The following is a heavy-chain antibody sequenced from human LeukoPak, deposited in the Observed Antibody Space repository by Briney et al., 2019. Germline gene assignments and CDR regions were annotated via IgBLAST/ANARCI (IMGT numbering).Heavy chain of an antibody. CDR2: IYYSGST. CDR1: GGSISSGGYY. Sequence: PSETLSLTCTVSGGSISSGGYYWSWIRQHPGKGLEWIGYIYYSGSTYYNPSHKSRVTISVDTSKNQFSLKLSSVTAADTAVYYCARDYYGSGRYYYYYMDVWGKGTTVTVSS. D-gene: IGHD3-10*01. V-gene: IGHV4-31*03. J-gene: IGHJ6*03. CDR3: ARDYYGSGRYYYYYMDV.